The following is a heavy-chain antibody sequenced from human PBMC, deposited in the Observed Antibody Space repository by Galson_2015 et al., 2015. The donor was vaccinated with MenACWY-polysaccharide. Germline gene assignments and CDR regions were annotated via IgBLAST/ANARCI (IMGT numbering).Heavy chain of an antibody. V-gene: IGHV1-18*01. CDR3: ARDHRGLQLFYFGF. Sequence: SVKVSCKASGYTFSNYGISWVRQAPGQGLEWIGWIRVSNGHTNHAQKVQGRVTMTTDTSTSTAYMELRNLGSGDTATYYCARDHRGLQLFYFGFWGQGPLVTVSS. J-gene: IGHJ4*02. CDR1: GYTFSNYG. D-gene: IGHD4-11*01. CDR2: IRVSNGHT.